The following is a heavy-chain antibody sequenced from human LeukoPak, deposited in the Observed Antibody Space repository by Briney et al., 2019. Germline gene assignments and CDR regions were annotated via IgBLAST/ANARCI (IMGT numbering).Heavy chain of an antibody. D-gene: IGHD3-3*01. CDR3: ARDRDGGVGTIDY. V-gene: IGHV1-2*06. Sequence: ASVKVSCKASGYIFIDYWIHWVRQAPGQGLEWMGRININSGGINYAQKFQGRVTMTRATSISTAYMELSRLRFDDTAVYYCARDRDGGVGTIDYWGQGTLVPASS. J-gene: IGHJ4*02. CDR1: GYIFIDYW. CDR2: ININSGGI.